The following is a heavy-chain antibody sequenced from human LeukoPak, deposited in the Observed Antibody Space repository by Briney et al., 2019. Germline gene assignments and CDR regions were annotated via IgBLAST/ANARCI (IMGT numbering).Heavy chain of an antibody. D-gene: IGHD4-17*01. CDR3: ARQDDGDYVFDY. Sequence: PSETLSLTCTVSGGSISSYYWSWIRQPPGKELEWIGYIYYSGSTNYNPSLKSRVTISVDTSKNQFSLKLSSVTAADTAVYYCARQDDGDYVFDYWGQGTLVTVSS. J-gene: IGHJ4*02. V-gene: IGHV4-59*08. CDR1: GGSISSYY. CDR2: IYYSGST.